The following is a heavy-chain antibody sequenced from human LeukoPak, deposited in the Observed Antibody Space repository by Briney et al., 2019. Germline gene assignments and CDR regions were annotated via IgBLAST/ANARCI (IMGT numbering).Heavy chain of an antibody. V-gene: IGHV4-38-2*02. Sequence: SETLSLTCTVSGYSISSGYYWGWIRQPPGKGLEWIGTIYHSGSTYYNPSLKSRVTISVDTSKNQFSLRLSSVTAADTAVYYCARGVDYWGQGTLVTVSS. CDR2: IYHSGST. J-gene: IGHJ4*02. CDR1: GYSISSGYY. CDR3: ARGVDY.